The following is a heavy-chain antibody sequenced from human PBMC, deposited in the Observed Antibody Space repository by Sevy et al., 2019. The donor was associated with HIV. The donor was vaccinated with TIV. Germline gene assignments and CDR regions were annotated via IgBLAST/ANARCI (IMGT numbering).Heavy chain of an antibody. Sequence: GGSLRLSCAASGFTVSSNYMSWVRQAPGKGLEWVSVIYSGGSTYYADSVKGRFTISSDNSKNTLYLQMNSLSAEETAVYYYASTVAGTFYFDYWGQGTLVTVSS. V-gene: IGHV3-53*01. CDR1: GFTVSSNY. J-gene: IGHJ4*02. D-gene: IGHD6-19*01. CDR2: IYSGGST. CDR3: ASTVAGTFYFDY.